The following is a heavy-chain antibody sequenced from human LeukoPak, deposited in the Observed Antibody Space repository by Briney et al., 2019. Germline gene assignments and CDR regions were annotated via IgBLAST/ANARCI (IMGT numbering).Heavy chain of an antibody. CDR1: GFTFSSYG. D-gene: IGHD6-19*01. J-gene: IGHJ4*02. CDR2: IWYDGSNK. Sequence: GRSLRLSCAASGFTFSSYGMHWVRQAPGKGLEWVAVIWYDGSNKYYADSVKGRFTISRDNSKNTLYLQMNSLRAEDTAVYYCARDNAYSSGWYVALGYWGQGTLVTVSS. CDR3: ARDNAYSSGWYVALGY. V-gene: IGHV3-33*08.